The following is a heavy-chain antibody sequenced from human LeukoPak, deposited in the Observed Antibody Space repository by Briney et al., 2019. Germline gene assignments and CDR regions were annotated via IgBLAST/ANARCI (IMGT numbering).Heavy chain of an antibody. Sequence: SETLSLTCTVSGGSISSYYWSWIRQPPGKGLEWVGYIYYSGSTSYNPSLKSRVTISVDTSKKQFSLKLSSVTAADTAFYYCARYIVSYPHDAFDIWGQGTMVTVSS. V-gene: IGHV4-59*01. J-gene: IGHJ3*02. CDR3: ARYIVSYPHDAFDI. D-gene: IGHD1-26*01. CDR1: GGSISSYY. CDR2: IYYSGST.